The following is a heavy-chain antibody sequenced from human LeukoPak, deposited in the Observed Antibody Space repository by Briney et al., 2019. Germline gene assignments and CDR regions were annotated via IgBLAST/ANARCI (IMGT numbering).Heavy chain of an antibody. CDR1: GFTFSSYG. V-gene: IGHV3-30*03. CDR2: ISYDGSNK. CDR3: ARDSDGMDV. Sequence: PGGSLRLSCAASGFTFSSYGMHWVRQAPGKGLEWVAVISYDGSNKYYADSVKGRFTISRENAKNSLYLQMNSLRAGDTAVYYCARDSDGMDVWGQGTTVTVSS. D-gene: IGHD3-10*01. J-gene: IGHJ6*02.